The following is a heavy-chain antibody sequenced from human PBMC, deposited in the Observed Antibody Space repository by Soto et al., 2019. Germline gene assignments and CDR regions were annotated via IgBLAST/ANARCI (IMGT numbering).Heavy chain of an antibody. CDR2: ISYDGSNK. CDR1: GFTFSSYA. CDR3: AKLPRARRDHAFDI. V-gene: IGHV3-30-3*02. J-gene: IGHJ3*02. Sequence: GGSLRLSCAASGFTFSSYAMHWVRQAPGKGLEWVAVISYDGSNKYYADSVKGRFTISRDNSKNTLYLQMNSLRAEDTAVYYCAKLPRARRDHAFDIWGQRTMVTVSS.